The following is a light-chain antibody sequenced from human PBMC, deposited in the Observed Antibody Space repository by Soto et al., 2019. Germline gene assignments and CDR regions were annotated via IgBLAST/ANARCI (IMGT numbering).Light chain of an antibody. V-gene: IGKV3-15*01. CDR2: GAS. CDR1: QSVSSN. CDR3: QQYNNWPPRGT. J-gene: IGKJ1*01. Sequence: EIVMTQSPATLSVSPGERATLSCRASQSVSSNLAWYQQKPGQAPRLLIYGASTRATGIPARFSGSGSGTELTPNISSLQSEDFAVYYCQQYNNWPPRGTFGQGNKVEIK.